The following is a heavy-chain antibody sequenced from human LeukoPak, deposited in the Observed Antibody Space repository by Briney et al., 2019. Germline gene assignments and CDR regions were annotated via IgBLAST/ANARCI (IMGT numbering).Heavy chain of an antibody. D-gene: IGHD5-18*01. CDR2: INHSGST. J-gene: IGHJ6*02. CDR1: GGSFSGYY. V-gene: IGHV4-34*01. CDR3: ARMGRYSYGYAIYYYYGMDV. Sequence: SETLSLTCAVYGGSFSGYYWSWIRQPPGKGLEWIGEINHSGSTNYNPSLKSRVTISVDTSKNQFSLKLSSVTAADTAVYYCARMGRYSYGYAIYYYYGMDVWGQGTTVTVS.